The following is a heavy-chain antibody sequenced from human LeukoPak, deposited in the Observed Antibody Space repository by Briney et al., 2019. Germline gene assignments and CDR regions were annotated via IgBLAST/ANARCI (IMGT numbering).Heavy chain of an antibody. CDR2: ISYDGSNK. CDR1: GFSFSGHA. CDR3: ATVGGRQWLDRAFDY. Sequence: GGSLRLSCAASGFSFSGHAMHWVRQAPGKGLEWVTVISYDGSNKYYADSVKGRFTISRDNSKNTLYLQMNSLRAEDTAVYYCATVGGRQWLDRAFDYWGQGTLVTVSS. J-gene: IGHJ4*02. V-gene: IGHV3-30*14. D-gene: IGHD6-19*01.